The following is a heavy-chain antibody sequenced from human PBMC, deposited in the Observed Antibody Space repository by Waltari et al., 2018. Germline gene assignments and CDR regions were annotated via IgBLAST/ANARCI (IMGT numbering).Heavy chain of an antibody. D-gene: IGHD5-12*01. CDR2: GDPEDGET. CDR3: ATCPLEDGYNYGAFDI. J-gene: IGHJ3*02. Sequence: EVQLVQCGAEVKKPGATVKISGKVSGYSFTDYYMHWVQQTPGTGREWMGLGDPEDGETIYAEKFQGRVTITADTSTDTAYMELSSLRSEDTAVYYCATCPLEDGYNYGAFDIWGQGTMVTVSS. CDR1: GYSFTDYY. V-gene: IGHV1-69-2*01.